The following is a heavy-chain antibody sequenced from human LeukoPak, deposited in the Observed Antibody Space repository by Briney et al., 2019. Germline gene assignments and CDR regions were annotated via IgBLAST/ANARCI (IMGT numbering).Heavy chain of an antibody. D-gene: IGHD3-10*01. Sequence: ASVKVSCKXSGYTFTDYYMHWVRQAPGQGLEGMGWINPNSGGTNYAQKFQGRVTMTRDTSISTAYMELSRLRSDDTAVYYCASLIHSGDAFDIWGQGTMVTVSS. CDR3: ASLIHSGDAFDI. CDR2: INPNSGGT. CDR1: GYTFTDYY. V-gene: IGHV1-2*02. J-gene: IGHJ3*02.